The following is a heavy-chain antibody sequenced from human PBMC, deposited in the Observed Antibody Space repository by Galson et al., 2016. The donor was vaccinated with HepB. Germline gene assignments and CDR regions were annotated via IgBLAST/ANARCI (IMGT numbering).Heavy chain of an antibody. CDR3: VRGFTQAFDS. Sequence: SLRLSCAASGFSFSSYGMHWVRQAPGKGLMWVARINGDGSTTVYADSVKGRFTISRDNAKNTLYLQMNSLRAEDTAVYYCVRGFTQAFDSWGQGTLVTVSS. D-gene: IGHD3-3*01. J-gene: IGHJ4*02. CDR2: INGDGSTT. CDR1: GFSFSSYG. V-gene: IGHV3-74*01.